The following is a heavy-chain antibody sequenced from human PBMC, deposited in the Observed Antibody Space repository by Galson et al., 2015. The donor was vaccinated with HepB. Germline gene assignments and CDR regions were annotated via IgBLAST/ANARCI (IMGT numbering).Heavy chain of an antibody. V-gene: IGHV3-30*18. CDR2: ISYDGSNK. CDR3: AKDSGSGWFFDY. CDR1: GFTFSSYG. Sequence: SLRLSCAASGFTFSSYGMHWVRQAPGKGLEWVAVISYDGSNKYYADSVKGRFTISRDNSKNTLYLQMNSLRAEDTAVYYCAKDSGSGWFFDYWGQGTLVTVSS. J-gene: IGHJ4*02. D-gene: IGHD6-19*01.